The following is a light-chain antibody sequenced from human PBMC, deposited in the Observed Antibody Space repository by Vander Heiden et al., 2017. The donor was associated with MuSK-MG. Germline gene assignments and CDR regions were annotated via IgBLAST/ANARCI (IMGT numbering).Light chain of an antibody. J-gene: IGKJ1*01. V-gene: IGKV1-5*03. CDR3: QRYNSYPWT. CDR1: QSISTW. Sequence: DIQMTQSPSTLSASVGDRVTITCRASQSISTWLAWYQQKPGKAPKLLIYKASSLASGVPSRFSGSGSGTEFTLTISSLQPDDFATYYCQRYNSYPWTFGQGTKVAIK. CDR2: KAS.